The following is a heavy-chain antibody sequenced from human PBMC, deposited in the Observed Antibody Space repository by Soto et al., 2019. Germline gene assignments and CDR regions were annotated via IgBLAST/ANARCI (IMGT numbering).Heavy chain of an antibody. CDR2: ISGSGGRT. Sequence: EVQLLESGGGFVQPGGSLRLSCAASGFPFSSYAMSWVRQAPGKGLEWVSGISGSGGRTYRADSVKGRCTISRDNSKNTLYLQMSSLRAEDTAVYYCAKAQDGYNSGPFDYWGQGTLVTVSS. J-gene: IGHJ4*02. D-gene: IGHD5-12*01. CDR3: AKAQDGYNSGPFDY. CDR1: GFPFSSYA. V-gene: IGHV3-23*01.